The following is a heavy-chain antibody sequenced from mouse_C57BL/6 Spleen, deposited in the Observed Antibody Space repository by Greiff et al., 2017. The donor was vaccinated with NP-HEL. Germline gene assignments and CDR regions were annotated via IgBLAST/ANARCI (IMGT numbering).Heavy chain of an antibody. CDR2: ILPGSGST. V-gene: IGHV1-9*01. J-gene: IGHJ4*01. D-gene: IGHD2-3*01. CDR1: GYTFTGYW. Sequence: VKVVESGAELMKPGASVKLSCKATGYTFTGYWIEWVKQRPGHGLEWIGEILPGSGSTNYNAKFKGKATFTADTSSNTAYMQISSLTTEDSAIYYCAIYDGYYFYAMDYWGQGTSVTVSS. CDR3: AIYDGYYFYAMDY.